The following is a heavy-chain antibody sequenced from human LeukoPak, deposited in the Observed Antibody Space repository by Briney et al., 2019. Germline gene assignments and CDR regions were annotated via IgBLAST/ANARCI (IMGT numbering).Heavy chain of an antibody. J-gene: IGHJ4*02. CDR3: AKEMADRREAFDY. CDR1: GFTFSDYG. Sequence: GGSLRLSCAASGFTFSDYGVHWVRQAPGKGLEWVAFVRYDGNTKYYADSVKGRFTISRDNSRKTLYLQMNSLRADDTAVYYCAKEMADRREAFDYWGQGTLATVSS. CDR2: VRYDGNTK. D-gene: IGHD6-6*01. V-gene: IGHV3-30*02.